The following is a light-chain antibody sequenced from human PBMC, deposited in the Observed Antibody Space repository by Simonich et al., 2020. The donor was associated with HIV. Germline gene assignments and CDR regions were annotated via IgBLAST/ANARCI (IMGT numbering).Light chain of an antibody. CDR1: QSVAIN. CDR2: GAS. CDR3: QHYNGWPLT. V-gene: IGKV3-15*01. Sequence: EIVMTQSPATLSVSPGERATLSCRTSQSVAINLAWYQQKPGQAPRLLIYGASSRATGIPARFSGSGFGTQFTLTISSMQSEDFAVYYCQHYNGWPLTFGGGTKVEIK. J-gene: IGKJ4*01.